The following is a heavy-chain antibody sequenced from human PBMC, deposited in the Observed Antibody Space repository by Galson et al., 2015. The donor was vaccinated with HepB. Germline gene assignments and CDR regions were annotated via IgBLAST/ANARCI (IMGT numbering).Heavy chain of an antibody. CDR1: GFTFSSYS. CDR2: ISSSSSYI. CDR3: AREDYDSSGYYSY. D-gene: IGHD3-22*01. Sequence: SLRLSCAASGFTFSSYSMNWVRQAPGKGLEWVSSISSSSSYIYYADSVKGRFTISRDNAKNSLYLQMNSLRAEDTAVYYCAREDYDSSGYYSYWGQGTLVTVSS. V-gene: IGHV3-21*01. J-gene: IGHJ4*02.